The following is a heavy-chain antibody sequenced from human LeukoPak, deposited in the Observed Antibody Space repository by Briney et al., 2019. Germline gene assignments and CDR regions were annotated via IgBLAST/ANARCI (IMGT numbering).Heavy chain of an antibody. CDR1: GGSFSGYY. CDR3: ARDQSYSSAARFDY. CDR2: INHSGST. J-gene: IGHJ4*02. D-gene: IGHD6-25*01. V-gene: IGHV4-34*01. Sequence: SETLSLTCAVYGGSFSGYYWSWIRQPPGKGLEWIGEINHSGSTNYNPSLKSRVTISVDTSKNQFSLKLSSVTAADTAVYYCARDQSYSSAARFDYWGEGTLGTLSS.